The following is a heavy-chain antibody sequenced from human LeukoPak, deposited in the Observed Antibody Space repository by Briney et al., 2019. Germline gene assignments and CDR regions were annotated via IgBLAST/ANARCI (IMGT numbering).Heavy chain of an antibody. Sequence: SSETLSLTCTVSGASITSYFWSWVRQPPGKGLEWIGYVYYTESPNYNPSLKSRLTISVDTSKNQFSLRLTSVTPADTAVYYCTLGAAFDIWGQGTMVTVSP. CDR1: GASITSYF. CDR3: TLGAAFDI. J-gene: IGHJ3*02. CDR2: VYYTESP. V-gene: IGHV4-59*01.